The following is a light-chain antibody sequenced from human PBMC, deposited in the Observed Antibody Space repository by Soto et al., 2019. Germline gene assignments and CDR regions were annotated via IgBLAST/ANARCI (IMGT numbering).Light chain of an antibody. CDR1: RSITTW. CDR2: DAS. Sequence: DIQMTQSPSILSASVGDRVIITCRASRSITTWLAWYQQKPGEAPKLLISDASSVEHGVPSRFSGSGSGTEFTLIISMLQPDDFATYYCQQYHSYSFGPGTKGDVK. J-gene: IGKJ3*01. V-gene: IGKV1-5*01. CDR3: QQYHSYS.